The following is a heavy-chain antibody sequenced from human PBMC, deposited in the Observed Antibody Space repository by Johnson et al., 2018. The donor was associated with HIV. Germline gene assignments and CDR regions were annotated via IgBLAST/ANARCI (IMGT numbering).Heavy chain of an antibody. CDR1: GFTVISNY. CDR3: ARRLITREGSDSPTDAFDI. V-gene: IGHV3-66*01. J-gene: IGHJ3*02. Sequence: MLLVESGGGLVKPGGSLILSCAASGFTVISNYMSCVRPAPGKVLELVSVIYSCGTPYYSSSVPGIFTISRHNSKNTLYLQMNSLRVEDTAVYYCARRLITREGSDSPTDAFDIWGQGTMVTVSS. CDR2: IYSCGTP. D-gene: IGHD1-26*01.